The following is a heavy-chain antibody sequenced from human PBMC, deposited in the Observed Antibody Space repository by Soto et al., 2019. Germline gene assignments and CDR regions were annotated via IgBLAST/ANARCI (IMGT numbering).Heavy chain of an antibody. V-gene: IGHV4-30-4*01. J-gene: IGHJ4*02. Sequence: SETLSLTCTVSGGSISSGDYYWSWIRQPPGKGLEWIGYIYYSGSTYYNPSLKSRVTISVDTCKNQFSLKLSSVTAADTAVYYCAREGRDGYNEKSFDYWGQGTLVTVSS. CDR2: IYYSGST. CDR1: GGSISSGDYY. D-gene: IGHD5-12*01. CDR3: AREGRDGYNEKSFDY.